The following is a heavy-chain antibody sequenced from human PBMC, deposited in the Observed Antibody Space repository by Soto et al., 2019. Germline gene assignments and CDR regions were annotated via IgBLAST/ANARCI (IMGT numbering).Heavy chain of an antibody. CDR1: GFTFSSYG. V-gene: IGHV3-33*01. Sequence: PGGSLRLSCAASGFTFSSYGMHWVRQAPGKGLEWVAVIWYDGSNKYYADSVKGRFTISRDNSKNTLYLQMNSLRAEDTAVYYCARVEGYYDFWSGSRPQYYYYGMDVWGQGTTVTVSS. D-gene: IGHD3-3*01. J-gene: IGHJ6*02. CDR3: ARVEGYYDFWSGSRPQYYYYGMDV. CDR2: IWYDGSNK.